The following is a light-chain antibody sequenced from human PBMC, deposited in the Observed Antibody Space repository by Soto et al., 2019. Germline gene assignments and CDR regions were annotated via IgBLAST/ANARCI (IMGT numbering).Light chain of an antibody. Sequence: EIVLTQSPGTLSLSPGERATLSCRASQSVSNNYLAFYQQKPSQAPRLLIYGASNRATGIPDRFSGSGSGTDFTLTISRREPEDFSVYYCHQYGTAPLTFGPGTKVDI. CDR1: QSVSNNY. CDR2: GAS. CDR3: HQYGTAPLT. J-gene: IGKJ3*01. V-gene: IGKV3-20*01.